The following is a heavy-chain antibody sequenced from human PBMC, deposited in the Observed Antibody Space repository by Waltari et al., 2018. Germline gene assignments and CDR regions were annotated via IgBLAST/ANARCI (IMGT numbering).Heavy chain of an antibody. D-gene: IGHD6-13*01. CDR2: IYHSGST. CDR3: ARQTIEAAAVRFDP. CDR1: GYSISSGSY. J-gene: IGHJ5*02. Sequence: QVQLQASGPGLVKPSETLSLTCAVSGYSISSGSYCGWIRQHPGKGLEWIGSIYHSGSTYYNPSLKSRVTISVDTSKNQFSLKLSSVTAADTAVYYCARQTIEAAAVRFDPWGQGTLVTVSS. V-gene: IGHV4-38-2*01.